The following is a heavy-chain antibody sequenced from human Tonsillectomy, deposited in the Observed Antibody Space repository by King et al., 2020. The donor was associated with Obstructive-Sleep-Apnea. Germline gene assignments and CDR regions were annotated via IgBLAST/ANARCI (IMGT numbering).Heavy chain of an antibody. CDR3: ARGPPITMVRGVLITGNWFDP. Sequence: VQLVESGGGLVKPGGSLRLSCAASGFTFSDYYMSWIRQAPGKGLEWVSYISSSGSTIYYADSVKGRFTISRDNAKNSLYLQMNSLRAEDTAVYYVARGPPITMVRGVLITGNWFDPWGQGTLVTVSS. CDR2: ISSSGSTI. CDR1: GFTFSDYY. V-gene: IGHV3-11*01. J-gene: IGHJ5*02. D-gene: IGHD3-10*01.